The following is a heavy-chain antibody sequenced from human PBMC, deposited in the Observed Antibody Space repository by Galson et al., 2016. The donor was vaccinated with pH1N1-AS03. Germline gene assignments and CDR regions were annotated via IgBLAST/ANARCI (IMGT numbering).Heavy chain of an antibody. D-gene: IGHD6-13*01. CDR3: ARDLGAAGPEDS. CDR1: GASINSGNYY. V-gene: IGHV4-61*02. Sequence: TLSLTCSVSGASINSGNYYWSWIRQPAGKGLEWIGRIHSSGSTDYNSSLKSRVTISVDTSNNEFSLKLSSVTAADTAVYYCARDLGAAGPEDSWGPGTLVTISS. CDR2: IHSSGST. J-gene: IGHJ4*02.